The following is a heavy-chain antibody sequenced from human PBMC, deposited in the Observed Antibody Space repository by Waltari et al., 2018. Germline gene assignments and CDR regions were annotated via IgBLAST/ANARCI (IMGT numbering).Heavy chain of an antibody. D-gene: IGHD1-26*01. CDR3: ARHGYFSASSFYAFDI. CDR1: GGSINNYY. Sequence: QVQLQESGPGLVTPSETLSLTCTVSGGSINNYYWTWIRQPPGKGLEWIGYIHYGGSTNYTPSLKSRVTISVVTSKNQFSLKLTSVTAADTAVYYCARHGYFSASSFYAFDIWGQGTLVTVSS. V-gene: IGHV4-59*08. CDR2: IHYGGST. J-gene: IGHJ3*02.